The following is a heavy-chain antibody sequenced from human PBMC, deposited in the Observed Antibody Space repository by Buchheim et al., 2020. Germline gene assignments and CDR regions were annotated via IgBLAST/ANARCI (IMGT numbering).Heavy chain of an antibody. Sequence: EVQLVESGGGLVQPGESLRLSCAASGFTFSTYWMTWVRQAPGKGLEWVANINPDGSAKYYVGSVKGRFTISRDDAKNSLYLQMNSLRVEDTAVYHCATWAGRDHWGQGT. V-gene: IGHV3-7*01. CDR2: INPDGSAK. CDR3: ATWAGRDH. D-gene: IGHD7-27*01. CDR1: GFTFSTYW. J-gene: IGHJ4*02.